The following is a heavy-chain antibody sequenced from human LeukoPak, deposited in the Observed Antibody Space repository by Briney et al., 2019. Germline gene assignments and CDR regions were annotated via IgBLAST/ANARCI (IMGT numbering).Heavy chain of an antibody. D-gene: IGHD3-22*01. J-gene: IGHJ3*02. CDR3: ASPTYYYDSSGPSRAFDI. Sequence: SVKVSCKASGYTFTGYYMHWVRQAPGQGLEWMGGIIPIFGTANYAQKFQGRVTITADESTSTAYMELSSLRSEDTAVYYCASPTYYYDSSGPSRAFDIWGQGTMVTVSS. CDR1: GYTFTGYY. V-gene: IGHV1-69*13. CDR2: IIPIFGTA.